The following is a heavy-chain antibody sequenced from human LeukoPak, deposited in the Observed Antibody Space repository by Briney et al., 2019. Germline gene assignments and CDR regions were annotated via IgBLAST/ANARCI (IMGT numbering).Heavy chain of an antibody. J-gene: IGHJ5*02. CDR1: GFTFNNFN. CDR3: AKDRNIAAAPQFFDP. D-gene: IGHD6-13*01. V-gene: IGHV3-23*01. CDR2: ISGSGGST. Sequence: GGSERLSCAASGFTFNNFNMNWVRQAPGKGLEWVSAISGSGGSTYYADSVKGRFTISRDNSKNTLYLQMNSLRAEDTAVYYCAKDRNIAAAPQFFDPWGQGTLVTVSS.